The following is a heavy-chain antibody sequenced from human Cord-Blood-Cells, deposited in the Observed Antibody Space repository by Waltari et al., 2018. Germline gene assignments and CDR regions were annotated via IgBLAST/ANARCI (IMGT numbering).Heavy chain of an antibody. V-gene: IGHV1-69*01. CDR2: IIPIFATA. J-gene: IGHJ1*01. CDR1: GGTFSSYA. Sequence: QVQLVQSGAEVKKHGSSVKDSCKASGGTFSSYAISWVRPAPGQGLEWMGGIIPIFATANYAQKYQGRVTINADESTSTAYVELSSLRSEDTAVYYCARVVDSSGYYEYFQHWGQGTLVTVSS. D-gene: IGHD3-22*01. CDR3: ARVVDSSGYYEYFQH.